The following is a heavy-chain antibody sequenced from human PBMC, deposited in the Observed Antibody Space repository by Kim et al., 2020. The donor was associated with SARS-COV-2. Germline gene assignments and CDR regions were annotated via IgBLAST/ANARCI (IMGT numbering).Heavy chain of an antibody. Sequence: YTPSLKSRVTMTVDTSMNQFSLRLISVTAADTAVYYCARPSSSIKRAFDIWGQGTMVTVSS. J-gene: IGHJ3*02. V-gene: IGHV4-39*01. D-gene: IGHD6-13*01. CDR3: ARPSSSIKRAFDI.